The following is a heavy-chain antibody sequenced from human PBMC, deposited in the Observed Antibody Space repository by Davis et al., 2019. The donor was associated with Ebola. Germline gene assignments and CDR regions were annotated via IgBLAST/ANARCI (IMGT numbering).Heavy chain of an antibody. CDR1: GFTFSSYT. Sequence: GESLKISCSASGFTFSSYTMHWVRQAPGKGLKYVSAISSNGGSTYYADSVKGRFIISRDNSKNTLYLQMSSLRIEDTAVYYCVKGSITMTVVVYFDLWGQGTLVTVSS. CDR3: VKGSITMTVVVYFDL. D-gene: IGHD3-22*01. V-gene: IGHV3-64D*06. CDR2: ISSNGGST. J-gene: IGHJ4*02.